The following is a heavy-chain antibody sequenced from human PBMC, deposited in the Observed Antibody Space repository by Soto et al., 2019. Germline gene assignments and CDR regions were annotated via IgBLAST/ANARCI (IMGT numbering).Heavy chain of an antibody. V-gene: IGHV1-58*01. CDR3: ASDRREGYYDR. Sequence: QMQLVQSGPEVKKPGTSVKVSCKASGFTFTSSALQWVRQARGQRLEWIGWIVVGSGNTNYAQKFQERVTITRDMATSTAYMVLRSLRSEDTAVYYCASDRREGYYDRWGQGTLVTVSS. D-gene: IGHD1-26*01. J-gene: IGHJ4*02. CDR2: IVVGSGNT. CDR1: GFTFTSSA.